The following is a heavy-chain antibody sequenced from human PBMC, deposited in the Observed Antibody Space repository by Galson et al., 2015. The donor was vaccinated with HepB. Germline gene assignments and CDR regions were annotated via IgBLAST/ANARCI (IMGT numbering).Heavy chain of an antibody. Sequence: LSLTCTVSGGSISSSSYYWGWIRQPPGKGLEWIGSIYYSGSTYYNPSLKSRVTISVDTSKNQFSLKLSSVTAADTAVYYCARHRGKMAGPFDYWGQGTLVTVSS. CDR1: GGSISSSSYY. D-gene: IGHD5-24*01. CDR3: ARHRGKMAGPFDY. V-gene: IGHV4-39*01. CDR2: IYYSGST. J-gene: IGHJ4*02.